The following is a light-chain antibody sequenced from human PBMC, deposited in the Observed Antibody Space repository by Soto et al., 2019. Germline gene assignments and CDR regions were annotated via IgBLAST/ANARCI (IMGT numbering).Light chain of an antibody. J-gene: IGKJ3*01. CDR2: GAS. Sequence: EIVLTQSPGTLSLSPGERATLSCRASQSVSSSYLGWYQQKPGQAPRLLIYGASGRATGIPDSFSGSGFGTDFTLTISRLEPEDFAVYYCQHYGGSPSFTFGPGTKVDIK. CDR1: QSVSSSY. CDR3: QHYGGSPSFT. V-gene: IGKV3-20*01.